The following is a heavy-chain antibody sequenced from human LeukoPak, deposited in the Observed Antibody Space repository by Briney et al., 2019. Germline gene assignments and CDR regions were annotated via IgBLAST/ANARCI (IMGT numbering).Heavy chain of an antibody. V-gene: IGHV3-7*01. CDR1: GFTFSSYW. J-gene: IGHJ4*02. D-gene: IGHD4-17*01. CDR3: ARGRLDYGDPRYFDY. CDR2: IKQDGSEK. Sequence: PGGSPRLSCAASGFTFSSYWMSWVRQAPGKGLEWVANIKQDGSEKYYVDSVKGRFTISRDNAKNSLYLQMNSLRAEDTAVYYCARGRLDYGDPRYFDYWGQGTLVTVSS.